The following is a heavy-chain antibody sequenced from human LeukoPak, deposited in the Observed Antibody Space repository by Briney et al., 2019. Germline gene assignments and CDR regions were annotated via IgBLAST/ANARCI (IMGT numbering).Heavy chain of an antibody. CDR3: ARGSGSYSFEALRI. V-gene: IGHV3-48*01. D-gene: IGHD1-26*01. CDR1: GFTFSSYS. Sequence: GGSLTLSCAASGFTFSSYSMNWVRQAPGKGLEWVSYISSSSSNIYYADSVKGRFTISRDNAKKSLYLQMNSLRAEDTAVYYCARGSGSYSFEALRIWGQGTMVTVSS. J-gene: IGHJ3*02. CDR2: ISSSSSNI.